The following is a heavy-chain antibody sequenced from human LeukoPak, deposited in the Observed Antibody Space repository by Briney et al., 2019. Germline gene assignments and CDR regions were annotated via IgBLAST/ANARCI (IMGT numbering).Heavy chain of an antibody. CDR3: ARETYFYDSNYFDY. V-gene: IGHV3-21*01. J-gene: IGHJ4*02. CDR2: ISSSSSYI. Sequence: GGSLRLSCAASGFTFSSYSMNWVRQAPGKGLEWVSSISSSSSYIYYADSVKGRFTISRDNAKNALYLQMNSLRAEDTAVYYCARETYFYDSNYFDYWGQGTLVTVSS. D-gene: IGHD3-22*01. CDR1: GFTFSSYS.